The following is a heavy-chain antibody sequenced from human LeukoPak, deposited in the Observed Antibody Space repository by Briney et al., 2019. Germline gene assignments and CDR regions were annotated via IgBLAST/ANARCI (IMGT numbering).Heavy chain of an antibody. D-gene: IGHD6-13*01. Sequence: GGSLRLSCAASGFTFSSYAMSWVRQAPGKGLEWVSAISGSGGSTYYADSVKGRFTISRDNSKNALYLQMNSLRAEDTAVYYCAKGGSSSWYALYFDYWGQGTLVPVSS. J-gene: IGHJ4*02. V-gene: IGHV3-23*01. CDR3: AKGGSSSWYALYFDY. CDR1: GFTFSSYA. CDR2: ISGSGGST.